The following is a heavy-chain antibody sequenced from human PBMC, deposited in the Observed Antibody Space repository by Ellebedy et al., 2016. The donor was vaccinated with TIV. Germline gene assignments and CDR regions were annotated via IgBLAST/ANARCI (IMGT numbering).Heavy chain of an antibody. V-gene: IGHV3-21*01. CDR2: ISSSGTYI. J-gene: IGHJ4*02. Sequence: GESLKISXKASGFLFSDCSMNWIRQAPGKGLEWVASISSSGTYIYYADSLEGRFTIARDNVKDSVFLQVNDLRVDDSGVYYCARTTPYNIAVAGPDYWGQGTLVTVTS. CDR1: GFLFSDCS. CDR3: ARTTPYNIAVAGPDY. D-gene: IGHD6-19*01.